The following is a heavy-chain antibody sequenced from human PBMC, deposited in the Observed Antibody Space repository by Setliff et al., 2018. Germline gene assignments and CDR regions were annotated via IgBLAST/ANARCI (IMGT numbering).Heavy chain of an antibody. CDR2: ISAYNGNT. J-gene: IGHJ3*02. CDR3: ARFSSSWYPSEPVQAFDI. Sequence: ASVKVSCKASGYTFTSYGISWVRQAPGQGLEWMGWISAYNGNTNYAQKLQGRVTMTTDTSTSTAYMELGSLRSDDTAVYYRARFSSSWYPSEPVQAFDIWGQGTMVTVSS. CDR1: GYTFTSYG. D-gene: IGHD6-13*01. V-gene: IGHV1-18*01.